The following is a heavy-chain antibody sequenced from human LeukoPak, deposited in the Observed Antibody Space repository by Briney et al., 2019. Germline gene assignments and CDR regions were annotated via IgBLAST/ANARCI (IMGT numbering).Heavy chain of an antibody. J-gene: IGHJ4*02. Sequence: ASVKVSCKASGYTFTSYGISWVRQAPGQGLEWVGVINPTGGSTRYAEKFQDRVTLTRDTSTSTAYMELSSLRSEDTAVYYCARASYSSGSFDYWGQGSLVTVSS. V-gene: IGHV1-46*01. CDR3: ARASYSSGSFDY. D-gene: IGHD3-22*01. CDR1: GYTFTSYG. CDR2: INPTGGST.